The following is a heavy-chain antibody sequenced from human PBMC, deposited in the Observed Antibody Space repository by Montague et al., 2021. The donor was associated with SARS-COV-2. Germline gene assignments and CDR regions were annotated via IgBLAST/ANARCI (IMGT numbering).Heavy chain of an antibody. D-gene: IGHD1-26*01. J-gene: IGHJ4*02. CDR1: GFTFSSYA. CDR3: ARVYGGSYRGRIDY. CDR2: ISYDGSNK. Sequence: SLRLSCAASGFTFSSYAMHWVRQAPGKGLEWVAVISYDGSNKYYADSVKGRFTISRDNSKNTLCLQMNSLRAEDTAVYYCARVYGGSYRGRIDYWGQGTLVTVSS. V-gene: IGHV3-30-3*01.